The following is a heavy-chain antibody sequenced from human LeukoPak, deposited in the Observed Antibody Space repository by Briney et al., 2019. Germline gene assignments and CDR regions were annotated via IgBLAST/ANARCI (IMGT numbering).Heavy chain of an antibody. CDR3: ARGSGYSYGGDYYYYYMDV. V-gene: IGHV4-39*07. J-gene: IGHJ6*03. Sequence: SETLSLTCTVPGGSISSSSYYWGWIRQPPGKGLEWIGSIYYSGSTYYNPSLKSRVTISVDTSKNQFSLKLSSVTAADTAVYYCARGSGYSYGGDYYYYYMDVWGKGTTVTVSS. D-gene: IGHD5-18*01. CDR1: GGSISSSSYY. CDR2: IYYSGST.